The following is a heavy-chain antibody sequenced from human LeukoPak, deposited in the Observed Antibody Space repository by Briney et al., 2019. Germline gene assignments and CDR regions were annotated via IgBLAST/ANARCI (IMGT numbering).Heavy chain of an antibody. V-gene: IGHV1-46*01. J-gene: IGHJ4*02. CDR2: INPSGGST. CDR1: GYTFTSYY. D-gene: IGHD5-12*01. Sequence: ASVKVSCKASGYTFTSYYMHWVRQAPGQGLEWMGIINPSGGSTSYAQKFQGRVTMTRDMSTSTVYMELSRLRSDDTAVYYCARDSEIVATAIDYWGQGTLVTVSS. CDR3: ARDSEIVATAIDY.